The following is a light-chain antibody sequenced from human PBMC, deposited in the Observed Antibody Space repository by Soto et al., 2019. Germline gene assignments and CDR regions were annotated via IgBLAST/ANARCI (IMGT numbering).Light chain of an antibody. V-gene: IGLV2-14*01. Sequence: QSALTQPASVSGSPGQSITISCTGTSSDVGGYNYVSWYQQHPGKAPKLMIYEVNNRPSGVSNRFSGSKSGNTASLTISGLQPEDEADYYCSSYTSSSTLYVFGTGTKVTVL. J-gene: IGLJ1*01. CDR3: SSYTSSSTLYV. CDR1: SSDVGGYNY. CDR2: EVN.